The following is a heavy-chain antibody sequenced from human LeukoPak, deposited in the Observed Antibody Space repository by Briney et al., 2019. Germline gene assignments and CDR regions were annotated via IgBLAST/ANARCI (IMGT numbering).Heavy chain of an antibody. Sequence: SETLSLTCTVSGGSTSSYYWSWIRQPAGKGLEWIGRIYSSGSTDYNSSLTSRVTMSVDTSKNQFSLKLSSVTAADTAVYYCARGAYGLGSTNWFDPWGQGTLVTVSS. CDR1: GGSTSSYY. J-gene: IGHJ5*02. V-gene: IGHV4-4*07. CDR2: IYSSGST. CDR3: ARGAYGLGSTNWFDP. D-gene: IGHD3-10*01.